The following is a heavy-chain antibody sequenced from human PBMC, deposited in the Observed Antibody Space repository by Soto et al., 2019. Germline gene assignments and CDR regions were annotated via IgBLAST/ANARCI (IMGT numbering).Heavy chain of an antibody. CDR2: INPSGGST. CDR3: ARGHKGPYSGSYYGWYFDL. J-gene: IGHJ2*01. CDR1: GYTFTSYY. Sequence: QVQLVQSGAEVKKPGASVKVSCKASGYTFTSYYMHWVRQAPGQGLEWMGIINPSGGSTSYAQKFQGRVTMTRDTSTSTVYRELSSLRSEDTAVYYCARGHKGPYSGSYYGWYFDLWGRGTLVTVSS. V-gene: IGHV1-46*03. D-gene: IGHD1-26*01.